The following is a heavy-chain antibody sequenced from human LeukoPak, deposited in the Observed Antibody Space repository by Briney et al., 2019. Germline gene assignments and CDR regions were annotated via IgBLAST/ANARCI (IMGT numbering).Heavy chain of an antibody. CDR1: GYIFTTYA. J-gene: IGHJ5*02. V-gene: IGHV7-4-1*02. D-gene: IGHD3-10*01. Sequence: ASVKVSCKASGYIFTTYAMNWVRQAPGQGLEWMGWINTNTGNPTYAQGFTGRFVFSLDTSVSTAYLQISSLKADDTAVYYCARATLWFGELGWIDPWGQGTQVTVSS. CDR3: ARATLWFGELGWIDP. CDR2: INTNTGNP.